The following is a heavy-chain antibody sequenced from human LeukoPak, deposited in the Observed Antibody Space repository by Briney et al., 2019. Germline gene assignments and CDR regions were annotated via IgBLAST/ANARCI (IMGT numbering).Heavy chain of an antibody. CDR1: GFTFSSYS. J-gene: IGHJ4*02. CDR3: ARVLVYCSGGSCYGDY. D-gene: IGHD2-15*01. CDR2: ISSSSSYI. Sequence: TPGGSLRLSCAASGFTFSSYSMNWVRQAPGKGLEWVSSISSSSSYIYYADSVKGRFTISRDNAKNSLYLQMNSLRAEDTAVYYCARVLVYCSGGSCYGDYWGQGTLVTVSS. V-gene: IGHV3-21*01.